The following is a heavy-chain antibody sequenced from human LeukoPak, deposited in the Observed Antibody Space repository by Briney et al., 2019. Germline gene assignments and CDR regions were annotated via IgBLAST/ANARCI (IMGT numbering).Heavy chain of an antibody. CDR3: AREVLRTASAFDH. CDR2: ISSSSSYI. CDR1: GFTFSSYS. J-gene: IGHJ4*02. Sequence: GGSLRLSCAASGFTFSSYSMNWVRQAPGKGLEWVSSISSSSSYIYYADSVKGRFTISRDNAKNSLYLQVNSLRDDDTAVYYCAREVLRTASAFDHWGQGTLVTVSS. V-gene: IGHV3-21*04. D-gene: IGHD5-18*01.